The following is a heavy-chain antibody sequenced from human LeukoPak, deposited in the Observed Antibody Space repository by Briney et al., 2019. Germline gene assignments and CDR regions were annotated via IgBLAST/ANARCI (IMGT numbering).Heavy chain of an antibody. CDR2: IYYSGRT. V-gene: IGHV4-39*07. Sequence: SETLSLTCAVSGGSISSSNYYWGWIRQPPGKGLECIGSIYYSGRTYYKSSLKSRVTISVDTSKNQFSLKMSSVTAADTAVYYCARIVYSSSTDYWGQGTLVTVSS. CDR3: ARIVYSSSTDY. J-gene: IGHJ4*02. D-gene: IGHD6-6*01. CDR1: GGSISSSNYY.